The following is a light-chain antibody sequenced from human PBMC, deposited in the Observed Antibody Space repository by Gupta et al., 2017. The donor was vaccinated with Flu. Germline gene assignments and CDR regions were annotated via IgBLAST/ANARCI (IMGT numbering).Light chain of an antibody. CDR3: QQYTSFWT. J-gene: IGKJ1*01. Sequence: DIQMTQSPSTLSASVGDRVTITCRASQSIDTWLAWYQQKPGKAPNLLIYKGSNLQSWVPSRFSGSGSGTQFTLTSSSLQPDDFATYYCQQYTSFWTFGQGTKVEVK. CDR1: QSIDTW. CDR2: KGS. V-gene: IGKV1-5*03.